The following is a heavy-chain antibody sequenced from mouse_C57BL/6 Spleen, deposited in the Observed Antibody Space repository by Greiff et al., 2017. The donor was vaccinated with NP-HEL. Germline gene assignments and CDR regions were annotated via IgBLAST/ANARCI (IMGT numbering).Heavy chain of an antibody. CDR2: INPSTGGT. J-gene: IGHJ1*03. CDR1: GYSFTGYY. D-gene: IGHD1-1*01. Sequence: EVQLQQSGPELVKPGASVKISCKASGYSFTGYYMNWVKQSPEKSLEWIGEINPSTGGTTYNQKFKAKATLTVDKSSSTAYMQLKSLTSEDSAVYYCARSNGYGSSPYWYFDVWGTGTTVTVSS. CDR3: ARSNGYGSSPYWYFDV. V-gene: IGHV1-42*01.